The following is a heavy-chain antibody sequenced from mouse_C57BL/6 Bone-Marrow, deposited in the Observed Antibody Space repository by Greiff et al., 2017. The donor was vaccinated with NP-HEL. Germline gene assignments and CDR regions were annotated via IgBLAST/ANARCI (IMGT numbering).Heavy chain of an antibody. CDR3: AREGGLRRRTYAMDY. J-gene: IGHJ4*01. CDR2: INYDGSST. V-gene: IGHV5-16*01. CDR1: GFTFSGYY. D-gene: IGHD2-4*01. Sequence: EVQLVESEGGLVQPGSSMKLSCTASGFTFSGYYMAWVRQVPEKGLEWVANINYDGSSTYYLDSLKSRFIISRDNAKNILYLQMSSLKSEDTATYYCAREGGLRRRTYAMDYWGQGTSVTVSS.